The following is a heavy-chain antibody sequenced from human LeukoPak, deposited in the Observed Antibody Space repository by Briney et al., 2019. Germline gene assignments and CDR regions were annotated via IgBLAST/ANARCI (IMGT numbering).Heavy chain of an antibody. V-gene: IGHV3-66*01. Sequence: GGSLRLSCAASGFTVSSNYMSCVRQAPGKGLEWVSVIYSGGSTYYADSVKGRFTISRDNSKNTLYLQMNSLRAEDTAVYYCASLVVSYAFDIWGQGTMVTVSS. CDR1: GFTVSSNY. D-gene: IGHD3-22*01. CDR2: IYSGGST. CDR3: ASLVVSYAFDI. J-gene: IGHJ3*02.